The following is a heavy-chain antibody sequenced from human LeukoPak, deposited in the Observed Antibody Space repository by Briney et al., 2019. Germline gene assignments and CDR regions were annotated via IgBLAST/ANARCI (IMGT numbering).Heavy chain of an antibody. J-gene: IGHJ4*02. CDR1: GFSFSTYS. D-gene: IGHD3-3*01. Sequence: GGSLRLSCAASGFSFSTYSMNWVRQAPGKGLEWISYIHSGSSIYYADSVKGRFTISRDNAKNSLYLQMNSLRAEDTALYYCAKDGSPDYDFWSGYPNFDYWGQGTLVTVSS. CDR3: AKDGSPDYDFWSGYPNFDY. V-gene: IGHV3-48*04. CDR2: IHSGSSI.